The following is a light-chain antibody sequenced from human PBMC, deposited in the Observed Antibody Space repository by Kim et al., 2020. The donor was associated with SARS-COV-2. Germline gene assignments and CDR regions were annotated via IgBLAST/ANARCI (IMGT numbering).Light chain of an antibody. J-gene: IGLJ3*02. CDR1: SSDVGGYNY. Sequence: QSALTQPASVSGSPGQSITISCTGTSSDVGGYNYVSWYQQHPGKAPKLMIYDVSKRHSGVSNRFSGSKSGNTASLTISGLQAEDEADYYCSSYTSSSTFEVFGGGTQLTVL. CDR3: SSYTSSSTFEV. CDR2: DVS. V-gene: IGLV2-14*01.